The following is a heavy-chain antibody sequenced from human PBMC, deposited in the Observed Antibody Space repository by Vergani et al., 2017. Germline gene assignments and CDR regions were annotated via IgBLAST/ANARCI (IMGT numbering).Heavy chain of an antibody. CDR2: IWYDGSNK. CDR3: ARDLRLLYNRFDP. Sequence: QVQLVESGGGVVQPGRSLRLSCAVSGFTFSSYGMHWVRQAPGKGLEWVAVIWYDGSNKYYADSVKGRFTISRDNSKNTLYLQMNSLRAEDTAVYYCARDLRLLYNRFDPWGQGTLVTVSS. D-gene: IGHD1-14*01. V-gene: IGHV3-33*01. CDR1: GFTFSSYG. J-gene: IGHJ5*02.